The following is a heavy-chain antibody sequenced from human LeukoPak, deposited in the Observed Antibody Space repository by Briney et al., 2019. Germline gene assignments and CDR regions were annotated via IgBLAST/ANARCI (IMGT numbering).Heavy chain of an antibody. Sequence: EASVKVSCKASGGTFSSYAISWVRQAPGQGLEWMGRIIPIFGTANYAQKFQGRVTITADESTSSAYMELSSLRSEDTAVYYCARERESPYSSSWYFDYWGQGTLVTVSS. V-gene: IGHV1-69*13. CDR1: GGTFSSYA. CDR3: ARERESPYSSSWYFDY. J-gene: IGHJ4*02. CDR2: IIPIFGTA. D-gene: IGHD6-13*01.